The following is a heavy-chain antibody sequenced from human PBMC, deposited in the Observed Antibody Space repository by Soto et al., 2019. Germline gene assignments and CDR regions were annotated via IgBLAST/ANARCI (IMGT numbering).Heavy chain of an antibody. V-gene: IGHV3-74*01. CDR2: INTDGSVT. J-gene: IGHJ4*02. Sequence: GGSLRLSCAASGLTFSSYAMNWVRQAPGKGLVWVARINTDGSVTSHADSVKGRFTISRDNAKSTLYLQMTSLREEDSAIYYCARQTGLGATNYWGRGTLVTVSS. CDR3: ARQTGLGATNY. D-gene: IGHD1-26*01. CDR1: GLTFSSYA.